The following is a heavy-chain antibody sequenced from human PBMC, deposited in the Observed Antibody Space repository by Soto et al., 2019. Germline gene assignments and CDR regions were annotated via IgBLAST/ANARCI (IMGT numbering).Heavy chain of an antibody. CDR3: ARAVPAAKGWFDS. Sequence: QVELVESGGGVVQPGGSLRLACAASGFTFSSYGMHWVRQAPGKGLEWVAVIWFDGSKEFYAASVAGRFTISRDNSKNMVYLEMNSPRDVDTAVYYCARAVPAAKGWFDSWGQGTLVTVSS. J-gene: IGHJ5*01. CDR1: GFTFSSYG. CDR2: IWFDGSKE. D-gene: IGHD2-2*01. V-gene: IGHV3-33*01.